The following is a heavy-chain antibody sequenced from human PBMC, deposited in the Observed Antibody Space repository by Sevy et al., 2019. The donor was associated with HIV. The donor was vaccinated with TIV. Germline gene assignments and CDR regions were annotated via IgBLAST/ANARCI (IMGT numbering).Heavy chain of an antibody. CDR2: IYYTGST. CDR3: ARQMHYYDSAGYYHWDY. J-gene: IGHJ4*02. Sequence: SETLSLTCTVSGGSISSSNYYWGWIRQPPGKGLEWIANIYYTGSTYYSPSLRSRVTIFADTSKNQFSLKLSSVTAADTAVSYCARQMHYYDSAGYYHWDYWGQGTLVTVSS. CDR1: GGSISSSNYY. V-gene: IGHV4-39*01. D-gene: IGHD3-22*01.